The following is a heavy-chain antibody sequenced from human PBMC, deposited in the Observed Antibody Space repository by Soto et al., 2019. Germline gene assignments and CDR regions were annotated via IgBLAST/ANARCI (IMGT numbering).Heavy chain of an antibody. J-gene: IGHJ4*02. Sequence: EVQLVESGGGLVQPGGSLKLSCAASGFTFSASAMHWVRQASGKGLEWVGRIRSKPRSYATAYAASVRGRFTISRDDSLNTAYLQMNSLKTEDTAVYYCFSVSGVVAATPFTVYWGQGTLVTVSS. CDR1: GFTFSASA. CDR3: FSVSGVVAATPFTVY. CDR2: IRSKPRSYAT. D-gene: IGHD2-15*01. V-gene: IGHV3-73*01.